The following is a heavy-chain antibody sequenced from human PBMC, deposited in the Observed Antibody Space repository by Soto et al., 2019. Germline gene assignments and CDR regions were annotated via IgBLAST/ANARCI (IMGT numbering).Heavy chain of an antibody. D-gene: IGHD3-3*01. CDR3: ARDFYLTIFGVVFEFSYGMDV. CDR1: GFTFSSYA. CDR2: ISYDGSNK. J-gene: IGHJ6*02. V-gene: IGHV3-30-3*01. Sequence: QVQLVESGGGVVQPGRSLRLSCAASGFTFSSYAMHWVRQAPGKGLEWVAVISYDGSNKYYADSVKGRFTISRDNSKNTLYLQMNSLRAEDTAVYYCARDFYLTIFGVVFEFSYGMDVWGQGTTVTVSS.